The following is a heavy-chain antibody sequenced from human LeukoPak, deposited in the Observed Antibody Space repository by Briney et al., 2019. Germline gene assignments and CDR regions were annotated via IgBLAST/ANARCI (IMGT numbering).Heavy chain of an antibody. Sequence: GGSLRLSCAASGFTFSTFAMIWVRQPPGKGLEWVSSIFPSGGEIHYADSVRGRFTISRGNSKSTLSLQMNSLRAEDTAIYYCATYRQVLLPFESWGQGTLVTVSS. D-gene: IGHD2/OR15-2a*01. V-gene: IGHV3-23*01. CDR1: GFTFSTFA. CDR3: ATYRQVLLPFES. CDR2: IFPSGGEI. J-gene: IGHJ4*02.